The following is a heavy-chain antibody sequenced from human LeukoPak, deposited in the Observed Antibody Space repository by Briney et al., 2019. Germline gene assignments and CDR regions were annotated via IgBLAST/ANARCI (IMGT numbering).Heavy chain of an antibody. CDR3: ARGQGSSSWYYYYYGMDV. CDR1: GYTFTSYD. J-gene: IGHJ6*02. D-gene: IGHD6-13*01. CDR2: MNPNSGNT. V-gene: IGHV1-8*01. Sequence: WASVKVSCKASGYTFTSYDINWVRQATGQGLEWMGWMNPNSGNTGYAQKFQGRVTMTRNTSISTAYTELSSLRSEDTAVYYCARGQGSSSWYYYYYGMDVWGQGTTVTVSS.